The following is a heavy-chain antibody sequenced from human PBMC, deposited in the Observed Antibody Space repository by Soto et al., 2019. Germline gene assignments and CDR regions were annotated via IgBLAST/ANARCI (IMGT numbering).Heavy chain of an antibody. J-gene: IGHJ3*02. CDR2: IYYSGST. CDR1: GGSISSSSYY. D-gene: IGHD5-12*01. V-gene: IGHV4-39*01. Sequence: QLQLQESGPGLVKPSETLSLTCTVSGGSISSSSYYWGWIRQPPGKGLEWIGSIYYSGSTYYNPSLKSRVTISVDTSKNQFSLKLSSVTAADTAVYYCATGSSHLVNIVATISFDIWGQGTMVTVSS. CDR3: ATGSSHLVNIVATISFDI.